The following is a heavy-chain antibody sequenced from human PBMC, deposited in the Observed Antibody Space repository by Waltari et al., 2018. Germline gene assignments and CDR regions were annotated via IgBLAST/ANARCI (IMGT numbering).Heavy chain of an antibody. Sequence: QVQLQESGPGLVKPSQTLSLTCTVSGGSISSGGYYWRWIRQHPGQGLEWIGYIYHSGSTYYNPSLKSRVTISVDRSKNQFSLKLSSVTAADTAVYYCARGFDYYDSSGYYLNYYYYYGMDVWGQGTTVTVSS. V-gene: IGHV4-31*03. D-gene: IGHD3-22*01. J-gene: IGHJ6*02. CDR2: IYHSGST. CDR1: GGSISSGGYY. CDR3: ARGFDYYDSSGYYLNYYYYYGMDV.